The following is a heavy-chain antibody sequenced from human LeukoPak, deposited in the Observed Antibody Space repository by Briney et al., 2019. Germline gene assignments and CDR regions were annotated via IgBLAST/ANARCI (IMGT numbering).Heavy chain of an antibody. CDR1: GYSFTSYW. J-gene: IGHJ4*02. CDR3: ARRGSHHMVRDYYFDY. CDR2: IYPGDSDT. D-gene: IGHD3-10*01. V-gene: IGHV5-51*01. Sequence: GESLKISCKGSGYSFTSYWIGWARQMPGKGLEWMGTIYPGDSDTRYSPSFQGQVTISADKSISTAYLQWSSLKASDTAMYYCARRGSHHMVRDYYFDYWGQGTLVTVSS.